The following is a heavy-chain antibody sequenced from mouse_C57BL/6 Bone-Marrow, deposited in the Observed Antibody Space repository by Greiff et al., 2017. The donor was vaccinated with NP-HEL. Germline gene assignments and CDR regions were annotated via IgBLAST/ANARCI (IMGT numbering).Heavy chain of an antibody. D-gene: IGHD1-1*01. CDR2: INPSNGGT. Sequence: QVQLQQPGTELVKPGASVKLSCKASGYTFTSYWMPWVKQRPGQGLEWIGNINPSNGGTNYNEKFKSKATLTVDKSSSTAYMQLSSLTSEDSAVYYCARLRGVVAMRYFEVWGTGTTVTVSS. CDR1: GYTFTSYW. V-gene: IGHV1-53*01. J-gene: IGHJ1*03. CDR3: ARLRGVVAMRYFEV.